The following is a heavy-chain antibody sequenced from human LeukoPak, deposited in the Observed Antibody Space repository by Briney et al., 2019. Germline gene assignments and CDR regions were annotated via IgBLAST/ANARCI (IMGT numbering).Heavy chain of an antibody. Sequence: PGGSLRLSCAASGFTFSSYGMHWVRQAPGKGLEWVAVISYDGSNKYYADSVKGRFTISRDNSKNTRYLQMNSLRAEDTAVYYCAKDPRTKYCSSTSCYGRGNYYYGMDVWGKGTTVTVSS. CDR1: GFTFSSYG. CDR3: AKDPRTKYCSSTSCYGRGNYYYGMDV. CDR2: ISYDGSNK. D-gene: IGHD2-2*01. V-gene: IGHV3-30*18. J-gene: IGHJ6*04.